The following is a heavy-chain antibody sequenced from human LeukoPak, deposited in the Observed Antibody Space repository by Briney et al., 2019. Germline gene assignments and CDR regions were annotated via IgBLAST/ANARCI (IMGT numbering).Heavy chain of an antibody. CDR1: GGSIISFY. Sequence: PSETLSLTRTVSGGSIISFYWSWIRQPPGKGLEWIGYIYYSGSTNYNPSLKSRVSISVDTSKNQFSLNLSSVTAADTAVYYCARDGYGDRNFDYWGQGTLVTVSS. D-gene: IGHD4-17*01. J-gene: IGHJ4*02. CDR2: IYYSGST. V-gene: IGHV4-59*01. CDR3: ARDGYGDRNFDY.